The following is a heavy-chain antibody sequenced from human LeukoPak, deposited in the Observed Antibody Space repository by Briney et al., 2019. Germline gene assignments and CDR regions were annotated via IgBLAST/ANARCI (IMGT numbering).Heavy chain of an antibody. CDR1: GGSLSNYY. J-gene: IGHJ6*02. V-gene: IGHV4-59*08. Sequence: PSETLSLTCTVSGGSLSNYYWSWIRQPPGKGLEWVGDIYYSGSTDYNSSLKSRATISVDRSKNQVSLKLTSVTAADTAVYFCARLRLRGFNAMDVWGQGTTVTVSS. CDR2: IYYSGST. CDR3: ARLRLRGFNAMDV. D-gene: IGHD3-10*01.